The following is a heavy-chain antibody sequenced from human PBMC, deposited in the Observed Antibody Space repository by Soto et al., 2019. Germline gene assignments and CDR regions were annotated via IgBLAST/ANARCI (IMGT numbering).Heavy chain of an antibody. D-gene: IGHD3-22*01. CDR2: VWFDGSYE. J-gene: IGHJ4*02. V-gene: IGHV3-33*01. CDR1: GFPFSEYG. Sequence: QVQLMESGGGVVQPGRSLTLSCGASGFPFSEYGINWVRQAPGKGLEWVAVVWFDGSYEYFADSVKGRFTISRDNSKKTVNLQMINLRVEDTAMYFCVRDGESYDSSGKFDFWGRGTLVTVSS. CDR3: VRDGESYDSSGKFDF.